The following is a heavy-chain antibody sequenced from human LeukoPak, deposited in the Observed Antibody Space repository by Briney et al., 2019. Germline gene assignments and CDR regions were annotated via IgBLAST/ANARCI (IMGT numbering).Heavy chain of an antibody. Sequence: GGSLRLSCETAGFTFSSYVMHWVRRTPGKGLVWVSRISHDGIISYADSVKGRFTISRDNAKNTLILQMNSLRVEDTAVYYCARDWVYKIDYWGRGTLVTVSP. CDR3: ARDWVYKIDY. J-gene: IGHJ4*02. CDR2: ISHDGII. D-gene: IGHD5-24*01. CDR1: GFTFSSYV. V-gene: IGHV3-74*01.